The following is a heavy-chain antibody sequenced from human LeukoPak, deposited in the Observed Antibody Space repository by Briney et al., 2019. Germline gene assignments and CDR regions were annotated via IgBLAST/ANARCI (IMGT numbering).Heavy chain of an antibody. CDR1: GYTFTCYG. J-gene: IGHJ3*01. V-gene: IGHV1-18*01. CDR3: ARTYYYDSRDAFDF. Sequence: ASVNVSCKASGYTFTCYGISWVRQAPGQGLEWMGWISSYNGNTNYAQKLQGRVTMTTDTSTSTAYLELRSLRSDDTAVYYCARTYYYDSRDAFDFWGQGTMVTVSS. D-gene: IGHD3-22*01. CDR2: ISSYNGNT.